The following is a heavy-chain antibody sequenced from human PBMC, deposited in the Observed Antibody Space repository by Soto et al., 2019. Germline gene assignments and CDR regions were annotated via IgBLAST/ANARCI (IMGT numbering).Heavy chain of an antibody. CDR2: ISAYNGNT. CDR3: ARVLEQYSSSRTGVDY. CDR1: GYTFTSYG. Sequence: ASVKVSCKASGYTFTSYGISWVRQAPGQGLEWMGWISAYNGNTNYAQKLQGRVTMTTDTSTSTAYMELRSLRSDDTAVYYCARVLEQYSSSRTGVDYWGQGTLVTVSS. J-gene: IGHJ4*02. V-gene: IGHV1-18*04. D-gene: IGHD6-13*01.